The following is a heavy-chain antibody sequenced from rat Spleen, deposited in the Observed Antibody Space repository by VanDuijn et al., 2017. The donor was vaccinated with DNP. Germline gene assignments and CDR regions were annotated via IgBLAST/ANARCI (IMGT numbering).Heavy chain of an antibody. CDR1: GFTFSDHN. V-gene: IGHV5-7*01. D-gene: IGHD1-4*01. J-gene: IGHJ2*01. CDR2: ITYDGSNT. CDR3: AGRPPPTRGPFDY. Sequence: EVQLVESGGGLVQPGRSLIISCTASGFTFSDHNMAWVRQAPKKGLEWVATITYDGSNTYYRDSVKGRFIISRNNARSTLYLQMDSLRSEDTATYYCAGRPPPTRGPFDYWGQGVTVTVSS.